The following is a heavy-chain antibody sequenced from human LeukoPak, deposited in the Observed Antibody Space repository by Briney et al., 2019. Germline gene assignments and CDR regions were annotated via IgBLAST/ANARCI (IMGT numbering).Heavy chain of an antibody. CDR1: GYTFTSYG. V-gene: IGHV1-18*01. CDR3: ARDQVAGTYYFDY. D-gene: IGHD5-12*01. Sequence: ASVKVSCKASGYTFTSYGISWVRQAPGQGLEWMGWISAYNGNTNYAQKLQGRVTMTRDTSTSTVHMELSSLRSEDTAVYYCARDQVAGTYYFDYWGQGTLDTVSS. J-gene: IGHJ4*02. CDR2: ISAYNGNT.